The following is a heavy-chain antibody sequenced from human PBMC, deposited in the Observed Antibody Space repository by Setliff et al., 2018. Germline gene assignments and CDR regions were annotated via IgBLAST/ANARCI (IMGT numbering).Heavy chain of an antibody. Sequence: ASVKVSCKVSGYTFTDYYMHWVRQAPGQGLEWMGWMNPNTGGTTYAQAFQARITMTRDTSISTAYMELSSLGSEDTAVYYCAGGQPLVRKYYYYMDVWGKGTTVTVSS. J-gene: IGHJ6*03. V-gene: IGHV1-2*02. CDR3: AGGQPLVRKYYYYMDV. CDR2: MNPNTGGT. D-gene: IGHD3-10*01. CDR1: GYTFTDYY.